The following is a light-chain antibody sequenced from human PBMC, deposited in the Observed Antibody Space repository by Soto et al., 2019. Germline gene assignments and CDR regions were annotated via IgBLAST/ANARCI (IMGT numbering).Light chain of an antibody. Sequence: QAVVTQSPSASASLGALVKLTCTLSSGHSSYAIAWHQQQPEKGPRYLMKLNSDGSHSKGDGIPDRFSGSSSGAERYLTISSLQSEDEADYYCQTWGTGIHVFGPGTKLTVL. CDR1: SGHSSYA. J-gene: IGLJ1*01. CDR3: QTWGTGIHV. CDR2: LNSDGSH. V-gene: IGLV4-69*01.